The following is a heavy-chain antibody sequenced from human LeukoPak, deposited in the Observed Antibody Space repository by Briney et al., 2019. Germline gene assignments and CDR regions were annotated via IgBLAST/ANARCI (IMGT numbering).Heavy chain of an antibody. Sequence: SVKVSCKASGVSLTNYAMNWVRQAPGQGLEWMGAIIPIHGTTNSAQKFQGRVTITADESTSTAYMELSSLSSEDTAVYYCARGSSSSWYNPFDYWGQGTLVTVSS. D-gene: IGHD6-13*01. CDR2: IIPIHGTT. V-gene: IGHV1-69*13. J-gene: IGHJ4*02. CDR3: ARGSSSSWYNPFDY. CDR1: GVSLTNYA.